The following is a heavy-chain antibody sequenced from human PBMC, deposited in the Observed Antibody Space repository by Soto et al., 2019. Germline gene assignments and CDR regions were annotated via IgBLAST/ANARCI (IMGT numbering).Heavy chain of an antibody. J-gene: IGHJ6*02. CDR1: GYTFTSYA. CDR3: GRGGGYDLRYYYYGMDV. V-gene: IGHV1-3*01. D-gene: IGHD5-12*01. CDR2: INAGNGNT. Sequence: ASVKVSCKASGYTFTSYAMHWVRQAPGQRLEWMGWINAGNGNTKYSQKFQGRVTITRDTSASTAYMELSSLRSEDTAVYYCGRGGGYDLRYYYYGMDVWGQGTTVTVSS.